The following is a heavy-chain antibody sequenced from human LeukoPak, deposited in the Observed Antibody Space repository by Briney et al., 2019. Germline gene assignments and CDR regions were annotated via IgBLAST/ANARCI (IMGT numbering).Heavy chain of an antibody. V-gene: IGHV3-23*01. CDR2: ISGSGSGGIT. CDR3: ARDLSESEYYYDSSGYSFDY. J-gene: IGHJ4*02. D-gene: IGHD3-22*01. CDR1: GFTFSTYA. Sequence: GGSLRLSCAASGFTFSTYAMSWVRRAPGKGLEWVSAISGSGSGGITYYADSVKGRFTISRDNSKNTLYLQMNSLRAGDTAVYYCARDLSESEYYYDSSGYSFDYWGQGTLVTVSS.